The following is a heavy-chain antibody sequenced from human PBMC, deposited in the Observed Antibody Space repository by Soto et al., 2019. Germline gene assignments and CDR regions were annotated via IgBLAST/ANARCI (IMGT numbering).Heavy chain of an antibody. Sequence: QVQLVQSGAEVKKPGASVKVSCKASGYTFTGYYMHWVRQAPGQGLEWMGWINPNSGGTNYAQKFRGGETMTGNTSISTAYMELRRLRFDDTAVYYGPRGICGGDCSLPPGAQGPLVTVSS. V-gene: IGHV1-2*02. CDR1: GYTFTGYY. CDR3: PRGICGGDCSLPP. J-gene: IGHJ5*02. CDR2: INPNSGGT. D-gene: IGHD2-21*02.